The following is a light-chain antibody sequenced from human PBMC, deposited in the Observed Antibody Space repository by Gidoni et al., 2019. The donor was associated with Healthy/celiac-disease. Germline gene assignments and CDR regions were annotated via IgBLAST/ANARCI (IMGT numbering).Light chain of an antibody. Sequence: DIQMTQSPSTLSAPVGDRVTITCRASQSISSWLAWYQQKPGKAPNLLIYDASSLESGVPSRFSGSGSGTEFTLTISSLQPDDFATYYCQQYNSYLYTFGQGTKLEIK. V-gene: IGKV1-5*01. CDR2: DAS. J-gene: IGKJ2*01. CDR3: QQYNSYLYT. CDR1: QSISSW.